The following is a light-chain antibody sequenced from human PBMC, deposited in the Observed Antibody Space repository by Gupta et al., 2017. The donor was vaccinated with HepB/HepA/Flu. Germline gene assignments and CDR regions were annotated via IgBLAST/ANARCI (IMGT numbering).Light chain of an antibody. V-gene: IGLV4-69*01. J-gene: IGLJ2*01. CDR3: QTWGTAIL. CDR2: LNSDGSF. CDR1: SGHSSYS. Sequence: QVVLTQSPSASASLGASVRLTCTLSSGHSSYSIAWHQQQPQKGPRYLMRLNSDGSFNKGDAIPDRFSGSSSGAERYLTISILQSEDEADYYCQTWGTAILFGGGTKLTVL.